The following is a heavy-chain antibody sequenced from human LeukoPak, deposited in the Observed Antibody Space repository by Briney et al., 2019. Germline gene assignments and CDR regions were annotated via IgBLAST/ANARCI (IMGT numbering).Heavy chain of an antibody. J-gene: IGHJ4*02. CDR3: ARQRGTSCFDY. CDR2: IHYSGTT. V-gene: IGHV4-39*01. Sequence: SETLSLTCTVSGVSISTNTYHWGWLRQPPGMGLEWIGTIHYSGTTWHNPSLKSRVTMSVDTSKNQFSLKLSSVTAADTAVYYCARQRGTSCFDYWGQGALVTVSS. CDR1: GVSISTNTYH. D-gene: IGHD2-2*01.